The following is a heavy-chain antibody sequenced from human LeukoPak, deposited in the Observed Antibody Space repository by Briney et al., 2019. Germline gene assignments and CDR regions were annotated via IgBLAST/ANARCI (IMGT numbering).Heavy chain of an antibody. CDR3: GSHYYYDSSGYYSDY. D-gene: IGHD3-22*01. J-gene: IGHJ4*02. CDR2: IWYDGSNK. V-gene: IGHV3-33*01. CDR1: GFTFSSYG. Sequence: GGSLRLSCAASGFTFSSYGMHWVRQAPGKGLEWVAVIWYDGSNKYYADSVKGRFTISRDNSKNTLYLQMNSLRAEDTAVYYCGSHYYYDSSGYYSDYWGQGTLVTVSS.